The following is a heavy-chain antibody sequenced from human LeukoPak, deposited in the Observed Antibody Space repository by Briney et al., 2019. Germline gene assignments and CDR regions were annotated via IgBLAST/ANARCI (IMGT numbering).Heavy chain of an antibody. V-gene: IGHV3-33*06. CDR3: AKDPGVVVAATGWFDP. CDR1: GFTFSSYG. Sequence: GGTLRLSCAASGFTFSSYGMHWVRQAPGKGLEWVAVIWYDGSNTYYADSVKGRFTISRDNSKNTLYLQMNSLRAEDTAVYYCAKDPGVVVAATGWFDPWGQGTLVTVSS. D-gene: IGHD2-15*01. CDR2: IWYDGSNT. J-gene: IGHJ5*02.